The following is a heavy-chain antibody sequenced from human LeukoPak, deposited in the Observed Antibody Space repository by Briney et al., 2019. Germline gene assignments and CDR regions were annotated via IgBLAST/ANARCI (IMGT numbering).Heavy chain of an antibody. CDR2: ISGSGGST. Sequence: GGSLRLSCAASGFTFSSYAISWIRQAPGKGLEWVSAISGSGGSTYYADSVKGRFTISRDNSKNTLYLQMNSLRAEDTAVYQCAKGRYYHDNSDAFEIWGQGTMVTVSS. CDR3: AKGRYYHDNSDAFEI. V-gene: IGHV3-23*01. D-gene: IGHD3-22*01. J-gene: IGHJ3*02. CDR1: GFTFSSYA.